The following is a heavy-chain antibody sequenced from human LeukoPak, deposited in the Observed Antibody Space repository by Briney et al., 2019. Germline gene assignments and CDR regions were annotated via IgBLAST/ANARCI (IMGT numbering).Heavy chain of an antibody. CDR1: GFTFSSYG. CDR3: AKDRVGDSSGYPGY. D-gene: IGHD3-22*01. J-gene: IGHJ4*02. V-gene: IGHV3-30*18. CDR2: ISYDGSNK. Sequence: PGGSLRLSCAASGFTFSSYGMHWVRQAPGKGLEWVAVISYDGSNKYYADSVKGRFTISRDDSKNTLYLQMNSLRAEDTAVYYCAKDRVGDSSGYPGYWGQGTLVTVSS.